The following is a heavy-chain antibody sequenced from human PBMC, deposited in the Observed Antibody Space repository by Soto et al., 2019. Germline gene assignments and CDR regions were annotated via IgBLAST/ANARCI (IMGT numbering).Heavy chain of an antibody. V-gene: IGHV3-23*01. CDR3: ARGTTPYDSSGYYPIDY. Sequence: GGSLRLSCAASGFTFSSYAMSWVRQAPGKGLERVSAISGSGGSTYYADSVKGRFTISRDNSKNTLYLQMNSLRAEDTAVYYCARGTTPYDSSGYYPIDYWGQGTLVTVSS. D-gene: IGHD3-22*01. CDR1: GFTFSSYA. CDR2: ISGSGGST. J-gene: IGHJ4*02.